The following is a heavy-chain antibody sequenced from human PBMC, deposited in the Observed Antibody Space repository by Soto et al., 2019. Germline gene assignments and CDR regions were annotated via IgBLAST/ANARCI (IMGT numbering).Heavy chain of an antibody. V-gene: IGHV4-39*01. CDR2: IYYSGST. CDR3: ARSPSGSYYLDWFDP. CDR1: GGSISSSSYY. D-gene: IGHD1-26*01. Sequence: SETLSLTCTVSGGSISSSSYYWGWIRQPPGKGLEWIGSIYYSGSTYYNPSLKSRVTISVDTSKNQFSLRLSSVTAADTAVYYCARSPSGSYYLDWFDPWGQGTLVTVSS. J-gene: IGHJ5*02.